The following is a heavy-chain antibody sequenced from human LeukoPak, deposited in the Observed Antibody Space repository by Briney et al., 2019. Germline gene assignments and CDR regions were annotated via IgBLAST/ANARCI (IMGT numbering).Heavy chain of an antibody. CDR1: GFTLSSYS. J-gene: IGHJ6*03. CDR2: ISSGVTST. Sequence: KPGGSLRLSCAASGFTLSSYSMAWVRQAPGKGLEWVSFISSGVTSTYYADSVKGRFTISRDNAKNSLYLQMNSLSDEDTAVYYCVRDKGHYMDVWGKGTTVTVSS. V-gene: IGHV3-21*01. CDR3: VRDKGHYMDV.